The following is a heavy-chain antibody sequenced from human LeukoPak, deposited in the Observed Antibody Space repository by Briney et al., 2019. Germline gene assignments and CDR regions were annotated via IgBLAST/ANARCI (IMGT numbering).Heavy chain of an antibody. D-gene: IGHD2-2*01. J-gene: IGHJ4*02. V-gene: IGHV3-7*03. CDR2: IKLDGSEK. CDR1: GFTFGKYW. CDR3: AKDRGYCSSTSCYRYFDY. Sequence: GGSLRLSCVASGFTFGKYWMSWVRQAPGKGLEWVANIKLDGSEKNYVDSVKGRFTISRDNTKNSLYLQMNSLRAEDTAVYYCAKDRGYCSSTSCYRYFDYWGQGTLVTVSS.